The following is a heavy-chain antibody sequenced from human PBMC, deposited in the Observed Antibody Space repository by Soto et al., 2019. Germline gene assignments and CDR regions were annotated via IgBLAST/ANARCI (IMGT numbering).Heavy chain of an antibody. CDR1: GYTFTGYY. CDR3: AKGGAIVAAGTRVYLYNAMDV. V-gene: IGHV1-2*02. CDR2: INPNSGDT. J-gene: IGHJ6*02. D-gene: IGHD1-26*01. Sequence: ASVKVSCKASGYTFTGYYVHWVRQAPGQGLEWMGWINPNSGDTYLAQRFQGRVTMDRDTSIGTAYMELRGLTSDDTAEYYCAKGGAIVAAGTRVYLYNAMDVWGQGTTVTVSS.